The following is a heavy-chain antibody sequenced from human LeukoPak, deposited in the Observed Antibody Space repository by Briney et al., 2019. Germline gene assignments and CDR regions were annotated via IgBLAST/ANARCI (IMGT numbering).Heavy chain of an antibody. J-gene: IGHJ4*02. D-gene: IGHD1-14*01. Sequence: PGGSLRLSCAASGFSFSSYRMNWVRQAPGKGLEWISSVSNTGDYIHYADSVKGRFTISRDNSKNLLYLQMNRLGADDTAVYYCARAGIGFYFDSWGQGTLVTVSS. V-gene: IGHV3-21*06. CDR2: VSNTGDYI. CDR1: GFSFSSYR. CDR3: ARAGIGFYFDS.